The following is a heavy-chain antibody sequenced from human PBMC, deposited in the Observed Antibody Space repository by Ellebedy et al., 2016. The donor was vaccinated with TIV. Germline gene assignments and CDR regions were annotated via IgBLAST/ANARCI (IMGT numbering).Heavy chain of an antibody. D-gene: IGHD3-9*01. J-gene: IGHJ4*02. CDR1: GGSLRSTRYY. CDR3: ARIDSWQPIDD. V-gene: IGHV4-39*01. Sequence: MPSETLSLTCSVPGGSLRSTRYYWAWIRQPPGKGLEYIGSVYYSGSPYYSPSFKSRVTLSADTSKNQFSLNLRTVTAADTAVYYCARIDSWQPIDDWGQGILVTISS. CDR2: VYYSGSP.